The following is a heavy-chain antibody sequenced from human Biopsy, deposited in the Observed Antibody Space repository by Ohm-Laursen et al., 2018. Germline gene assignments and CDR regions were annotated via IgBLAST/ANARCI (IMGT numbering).Heavy chain of an antibody. Sequence: SDTLSLTCTVSGGSVRSPDHRWNWLRRAPGKGLEWIGNIYYSWTTLYNPSLSGRVTMDLDRSTNQFSLKLKSVTSADTAVYFCARAYFYGMGTSNCFLDSWGQGALVTVSS. V-gene: IGHV4-30-4*02. J-gene: IGHJ4*02. CDR3: ARAYFYGMGTSNCFLDS. CDR2: IYYSWTT. CDR1: GGSVRSPDHR. D-gene: IGHD3-10*01.